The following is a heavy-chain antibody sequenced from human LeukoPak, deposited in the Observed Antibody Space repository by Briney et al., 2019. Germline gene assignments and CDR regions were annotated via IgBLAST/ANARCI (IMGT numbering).Heavy chain of an antibody. V-gene: IGHV3-9*01. D-gene: IGHD2-15*01. CDR1: GFTFDDYA. CDR2: ISWNSGSI. Sequence: GRSLRLSCAASGFTFDDYAMHWVRQAPGKGLEWVSGISWNSGSIGYADSVKGRFTISRDNAKNSLYLQMNSLRAEDTALYYCAKDLPYCSGGSCYPDRGGMDVWGQGTTVTVSS. J-gene: IGHJ6*02. CDR3: AKDLPYCSGGSCYPDRGGMDV.